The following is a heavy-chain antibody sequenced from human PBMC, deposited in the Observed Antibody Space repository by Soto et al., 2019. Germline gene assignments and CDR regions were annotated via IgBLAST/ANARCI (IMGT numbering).Heavy chain of an antibody. V-gene: IGHV4-30-4*01. D-gene: IGHD4-17*01. Sequence: SETLSLTCTVSGGSISSGDYYWSWIRQPPGKGLEWIGYIYYSGSTYYNPSLKSRVTISVDTSKNQFSLKLSSVTAADTAVYYCARFDYGGNSAFDIWGQGTMVT. J-gene: IGHJ3*02. CDR1: GGSISSGDYY. CDR2: IYYSGST. CDR3: ARFDYGGNSAFDI.